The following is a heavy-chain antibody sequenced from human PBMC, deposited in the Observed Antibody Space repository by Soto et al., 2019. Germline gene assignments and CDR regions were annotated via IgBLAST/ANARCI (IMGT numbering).Heavy chain of an antibody. D-gene: IGHD6-13*01. V-gene: IGHV1-3*01. CDR1: GYTFTSYA. CDR2: INAGNGNT. CDR3: GRYSRNHDVFDI. Sequence: ASVKVSCKASGYTFTSYAMHWVRQAPGQRLEWMGWINAGNGNTKYSQKFQGRVTITRDTSASTAYMELSSLRSEDTAVYYCGRYSRNHDVFDIWGQGTMVTVSS. J-gene: IGHJ3*02.